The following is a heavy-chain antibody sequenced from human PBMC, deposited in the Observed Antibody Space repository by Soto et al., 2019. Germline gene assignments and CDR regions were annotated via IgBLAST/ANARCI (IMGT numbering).Heavy chain of an antibody. D-gene: IGHD3-22*01. CDR1: GGTFSSYA. CDR2: IIPIFGTA. CDR3: ARSPPNYDSSGPYQDFAY. V-gene: IGHV1-69*01. J-gene: IGHJ4*02. Sequence: QVQLVQSGAEVKKPGSSVKVSCKASGGTFSSYAISWVRQAPGQGLEWMGGIIPIFGTANYAQKFQGRVTITADESTSTAYMELSSLRSDDTAVYYCARSPPNYDSSGPYQDFAYWGQGTLVTVSS.